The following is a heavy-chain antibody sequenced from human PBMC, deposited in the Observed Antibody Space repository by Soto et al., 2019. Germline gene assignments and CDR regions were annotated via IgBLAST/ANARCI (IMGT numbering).Heavy chain of an antibody. CDR2: ISYDGNNK. CDR3: ATVWVQRSEQGYYYYYGMDV. CDR1: EFTFSNYA. J-gene: IGHJ6*02. D-gene: IGHD1-1*01. Sequence: HPGGSLGLSCAASEFTFSNYAMHWVRQAPGKGLQWLAVISYDGNNKYYADSVEGRFTISRDNSKNTLYLQMNSLRAEDTAVYYCATVWVQRSEQGYYYYYGMDVWGQGTTVTVSS. V-gene: IGHV3-30*03.